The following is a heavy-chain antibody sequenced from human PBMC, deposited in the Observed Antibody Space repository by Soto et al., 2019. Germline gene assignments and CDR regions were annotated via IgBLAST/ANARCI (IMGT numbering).Heavy chain of an antibody. D-gene: IGHD3-3*01. CDR1: GLTFGDYA. V-gene: IGHV3-49*03. CDR2: IRSKAYGGTT. Sequence: GGSLRLSCTASGLTFGDYAMSWFRQAPGKGLEWVGFIRSKAYGGTTEYAASVKGRFTISRDDSKSIAYLQMNSLKTEDTAVYYCTRDDITIFGVVIIMDYWGQGTLVTVSS. CDR3: TRDDITIFGVVIIMDY. J-gene: IGHJ4*02.